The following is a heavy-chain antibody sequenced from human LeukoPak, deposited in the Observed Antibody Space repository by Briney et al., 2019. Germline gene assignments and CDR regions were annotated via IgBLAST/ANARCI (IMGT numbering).Heavy chain of an antibody. V-gene: IGHV3-21*01. J-gene: IGHJ5*02. Sequence: GGSLRPSCPTSGFTFSSYSMNCVSQAPGKGLDSVSAISSSSSHKYYADSVKGRFTISRDNAKNSLYLQMNSLRAEDTAVYYCTRAPLFGQYQPDHWGQGTLVTVSS. CDR1: GFTFSSYS. CDR2: ISSSSSHK. CDR3: TRAPLFGQYQPDH. D-gene: IGHD2-2*01.